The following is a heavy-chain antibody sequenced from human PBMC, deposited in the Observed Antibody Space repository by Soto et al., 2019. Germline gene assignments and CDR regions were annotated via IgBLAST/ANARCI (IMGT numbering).Heavy chain of an antibody. J-gene: IGHJ5*02. CDR3: ARLHRAAQSWFDP. Sequence: SETLSLTCTVSGGCISSSSYYWGWIRQPPGKGLEWIGSIYYSGSTYYNPSLKSRVTISVDTSKNQFSLKLSSVTAADTAVYYWARLHRAAQSWFDPRGQRTLVTVSS. V-gene: IGHV4-39*01. CDR1: GGCISSSSYY. CDR2: IYYSGST. D-gene: IGHD6-13*01.